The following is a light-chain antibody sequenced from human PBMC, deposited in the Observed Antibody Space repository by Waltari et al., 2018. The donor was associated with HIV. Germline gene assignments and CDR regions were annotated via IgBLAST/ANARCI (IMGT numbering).Light chain of an antibody. V-gene: IGLV1-40*01. CDR1: RSTIGAGYF. CDR2: SDI. CDR3: QSYDSSLRASV. J-gene: IGLJ2*01. Sequence: QSALTQPPSVSGAPGPRVTISCTGNRSTIGAGYFVHVYQHLPGTAPKLLVYSDINRPSGVPDRFSGSKSGTSASLVITGLQAEDEADYYCQSYDSSLRASVFGGGTKLTVL.